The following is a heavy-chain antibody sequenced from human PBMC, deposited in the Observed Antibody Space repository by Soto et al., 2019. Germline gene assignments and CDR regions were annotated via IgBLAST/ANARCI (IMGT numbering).Heavy chain of an antibody. Sequence: GLTQANPTETLTLTCAFAGFSLSTRSMSVSWVRQPPGKSLELLGIIDWDDDKYYSTSLNTRLTISKDTSKNQVVLTMTNMDPVDKATYYCARNLEYCDATSCRLESYGMDVWGQGTTVTVYS. J-gene: IGHJ6*02. CDR2: IDWDDDK. CDR1: GFSLSTRSMS. V-gene: IGHV2-70*20. CDR3: ARNLEYCDATSCRLESYGMDV. D-gene: IGHD2-21*01.